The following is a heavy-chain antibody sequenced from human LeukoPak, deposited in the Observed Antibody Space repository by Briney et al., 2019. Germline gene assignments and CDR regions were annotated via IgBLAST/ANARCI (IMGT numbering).Heavy chain of an antibody. CDR3: ARANRANTPMAPLDY. D-gene: IGHD5-18*01. CDR1: GFTVSDYY. Sequence: PGGSLRLSCAASGFTVSDYYMSWIRQTPGKGLEWVSYISSSGSTIYYADSVKGRFTISRDNAKNSLYLQMNSLRAEDTAVYYCARANRANTPMAPLDYWGQGTLVTVSS. V-gene: IGHV3-11*01. CDR2: ISSSGSTI. J-gene: IGHJ4*02.